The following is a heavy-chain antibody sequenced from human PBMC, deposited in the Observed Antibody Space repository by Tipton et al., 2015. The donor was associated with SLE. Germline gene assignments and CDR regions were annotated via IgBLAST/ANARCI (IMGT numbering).Heavy chain of an antibody. CDR3: ARVPLRLEDRYYFDS. D-gene: IGHD1-1*01. Sequence: TLSLTCTVSGVPFSSGGYYWSWIRQHPGKALEWIGYIYYSGNAYYNPSLKSRVAISVDSSKNQISLRLSSVTAADTAVYYCARVPLRLEDRYYFDSWGQGALVTVSS. CDR1: GVPFSSGGYY. J-gene: IGHJ4*02. CDR2: IYYSGNA. V-gene: IGHV4-31*03.